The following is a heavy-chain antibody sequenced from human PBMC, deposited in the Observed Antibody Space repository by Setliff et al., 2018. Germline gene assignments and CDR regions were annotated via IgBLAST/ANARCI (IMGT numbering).Heavy chain of an antibody. CDR3: ARLVDYYYYMDV. V-gene: IGHV3-21*01. CDR1: GFTFSTYS. Sequence: PGGSLRLSCAASGFTFSTYSMNWVRQAPGRGLEWVSSISSSSSYIYYADPVKGRFTISRDNAKNSLYLQMNSLRADDTAVYFCARLVDYYYYMDVWGKGTTVTVSS. J-gene: IGHJ6*03. D-gene: IGHD2-2*01. CDR2: ISSSSSYI.